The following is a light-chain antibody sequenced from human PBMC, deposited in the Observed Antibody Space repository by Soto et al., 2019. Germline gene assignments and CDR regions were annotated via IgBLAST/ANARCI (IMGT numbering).Light chain of an antibody. CDR2: AAS. CDR3: QQGYTTLWT. J-gene: IGKJ1*01. Sequence: DIQMTQSPSSLSASVGDTVTVTCRASQPIGTSLHWYQQKPGKAPKVLISAASRLQSGVPSRFSGSGSGTHFALTISNLQPEDFATYYCQQGYTTLWTFGQGTKV. V-gene: IGKV1-39*01. CDR1: QPIGTS.